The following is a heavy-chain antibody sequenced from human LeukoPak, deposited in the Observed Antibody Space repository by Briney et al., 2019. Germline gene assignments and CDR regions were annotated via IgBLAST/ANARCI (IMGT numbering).Heavy chain of an antibody. CDR3: ARGQLWFPN. D-gene: IGHD5-18*01. CDR2: IYYSGST. Sequence: SETLSLTCVVYGGSFSGHYWSWIRQPPGKGLEWIGYIYYSGSTYYNPSLKSRVTISVDTSKNQFSLKLSSVTAADTAVYYCARGQLWFPNWGQGTMVTVSS. CDR1: GGSFSGHY. V-gene: IGHV4-34*09. J-gene: IGHJ3*01.